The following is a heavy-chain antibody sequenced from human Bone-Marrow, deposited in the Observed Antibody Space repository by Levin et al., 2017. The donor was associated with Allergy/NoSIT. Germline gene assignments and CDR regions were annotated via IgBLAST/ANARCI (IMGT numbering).Heavy chain of an antibody. V-gene: IGHV3-74*01. D-gene: IGHD7-27*01. CDR3: TNGLTGEAS. CDR2: IKPDGTGA. J-gene: IGHJ5*02. CDR1: GFTFPNFW. Sequence: GGSLRLSCAASGFTFPNFWMHWVRQVPGKGLMHISVIKPDGTGANYADSVKGRFTISRDNSKNTLFLQMNSLRAEDTALYYCTNGLTGEASWGRGTLVTVSS.